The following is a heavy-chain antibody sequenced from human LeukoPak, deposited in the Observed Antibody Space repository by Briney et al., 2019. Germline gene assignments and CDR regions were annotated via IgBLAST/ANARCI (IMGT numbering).Heavy chain of an antibody. CDR3: QKMAYDYVWGSYRYTPIDY. D-gene: IGHD3-16*02. J-gene: IGHJ4*02. CDR1: GFTFSSYA. V-gene: IGHV3-23*01. Sequence: GGSLRLSCAASGFTFSSYAMSWVRQAPGKGLEWVSAISGSGGSTYYADSVKGRFTISRDNSKNTLYLQMNSLRAEDTAVYYCQKMAYDYVWGSYRYTPIDYWGQGTLVTVSS. CDR2: ISGSGGST.